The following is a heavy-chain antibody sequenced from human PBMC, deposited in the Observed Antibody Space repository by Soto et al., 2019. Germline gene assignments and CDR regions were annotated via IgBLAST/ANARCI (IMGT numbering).Heavy chain of an antibody. Sequence: QVRLVESGGGVVQPGWSLRLSCAASGFTFSRYGMHWVRQAPGKGLAWVAVISYDGSNKYYADSVKGRFTISRDNSKNTLYLQMNSLRAEDTAVYYCAKVRGNYDFWSGYYDYWGQGTLVTVSS. V-gene: IGHV3-30*18. J-gene: IGHJ4*02. CDR2: ISYDGSNK. CDR1: GFTFSRYG. CDR3: AKVRGNYDFWSGYYDY. D-gene: IGHD3-3*01.